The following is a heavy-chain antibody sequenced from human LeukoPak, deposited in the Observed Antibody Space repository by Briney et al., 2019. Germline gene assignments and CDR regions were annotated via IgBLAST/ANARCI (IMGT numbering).Heavy chain of an antibody. D-gene: IGHD3-10*01. V-gene: IGHV3-15*01. J-gene: IGHJ4*02. CDR1: GFTFSNTW. CDR2: IKIKSDGGTS. Sequence: GGSLRLSCVASGFTFSNTWMAWVRQAPGRGLEWVGRIKIKSDGGTSAYSAPVEGRFTISRDDSKNTLFLQMSGLKIEDTGLYYCATEGLANSGRPFDHWGQGTLVTVSS. CDR3: ATEGLANSGRPFDH.